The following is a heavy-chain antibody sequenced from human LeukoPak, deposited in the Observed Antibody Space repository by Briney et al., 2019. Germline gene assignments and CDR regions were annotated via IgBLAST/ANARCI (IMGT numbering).Heavy chain of an antibody. Sequence: GESLKISCKGSGYSFTSYWIGWVRQMPGKGLEWMGIIYPGDSDTRYSPSFQGQVTLSADKSISTAYLQWSSLKASDTAMYYCARQNDILTGYSDYWGQGTLVTVSS. CDR3: ARQNDILTGYSDY. CDR2: IYPGDSDT. V-gene: IGHV5-51*01. CDR1: GYSFTSYW. J-gene: IGHJ4*02. D-gene: IGHD3-9*01.